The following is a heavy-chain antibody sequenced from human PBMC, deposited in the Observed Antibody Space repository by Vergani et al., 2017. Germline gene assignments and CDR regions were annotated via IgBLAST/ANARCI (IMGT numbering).Heavy chain of an antibody. CDR2: IIPIFGTA. CDR3: ARDGLDDSSGADYYYGMDV. J-gene: IGHJ6*02. Sequence: QVQLVQSGAEVKKPGSSVKVSCKASGGTFSSYAISWVRPAPGQGLEWMGGIIPIFGTANYAQRYQGRVTITADKSTSTACMELGSLRSEDTDVYYWARDGLDDSSGADYYYGMDVWGQGTTVTVSS. CDR1: GGTFSSYA. D-gene: IGHD3-22*01. V-gene: IGHV1-69*06.